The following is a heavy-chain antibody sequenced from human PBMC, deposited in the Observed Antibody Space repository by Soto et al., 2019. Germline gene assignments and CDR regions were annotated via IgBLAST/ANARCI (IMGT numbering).Heavy chain of an antibody. CDR1: GYTFTRHG. D-gene: IGHD3-22*01. V-gene: IGHV1-18*01. CDR2: ISAAKGNT. J-gene: IGHJ3*01. Sequence: QVQLVQSGAEVMKPGASVKVSCKASGYTFTRHGISWVRQAPGQGLEWMGWISAAKGNTNYAQNLQDRVTMATDTSTTTAYVELSSLRSDDTAVYYCARDGSYDDSGHWVGGSVLDVWGQGTMVTVSS. CDR3: ARDGSYDDSGHWVGGSVLDV.